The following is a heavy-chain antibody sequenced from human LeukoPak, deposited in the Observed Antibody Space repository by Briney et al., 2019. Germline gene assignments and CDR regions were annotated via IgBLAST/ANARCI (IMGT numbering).Heavy chain of an antibody. V-gene: IGHV4-39*07. D-gene: IGHD4-17*01. J-gene: IGHJ6*03. CDR1: GRSISSSSYY. CDR3: ARVLTVTTGYYYMDV. Sequence: SETLSLTCTVSGRSISSSSYYWGWIRQPPGKGLEWIGSIYYSGSTYYNPSLKSRVTISVDTSKNQFSLKLSSVTAADTVVYYCARVLTVTTGYYYMDVWGKGTTVTVSS. CDR2: IYYSGST.